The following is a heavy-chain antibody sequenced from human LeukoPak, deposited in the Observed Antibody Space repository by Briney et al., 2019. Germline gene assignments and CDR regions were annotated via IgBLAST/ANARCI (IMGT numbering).Heavy chain of an antibody. V-gene: IGHV3-23*01. Sequence: GGSLRLSCAASGFTFSSYAMSWVRQAPGKGLEWVSAISGSGGSTYYADSVKGRFTISRDNSKNTLYLQINSLRAEDTAVYYCAKALDRDYDSSGYYSWGQGTLVTVSS. CDR2: ISGSGGST. CDR1: GFTFSSYA. CDR3: AKALDRDYDSSGYYS. J-gene: IGHJ4*02. D-gene: IGHD3-22*01.